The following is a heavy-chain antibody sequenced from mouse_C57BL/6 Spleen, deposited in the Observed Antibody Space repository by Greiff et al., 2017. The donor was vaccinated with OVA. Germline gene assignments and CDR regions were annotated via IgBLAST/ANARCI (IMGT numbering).Heavy chain of an antibody. D-gene: IGHD1-1*01. CDR1: GYTFTSYW. J-gene: IGHJ3*01. V-gene: IGHV1-55*01. CDR3: AGDYYGSSCAY. Sequence: VQLQQSGAELVKPGASVKMSCKASGYTFTSYWITWVKPRPGQGLEWIGDIYPGSGSTNYNEKFKSKATLTVDTSSSTAYMQLSSLTSEDSAVYYCAGDYYGSSCAYWGQGTLVTVSA. CDR2: IYPGSGST.